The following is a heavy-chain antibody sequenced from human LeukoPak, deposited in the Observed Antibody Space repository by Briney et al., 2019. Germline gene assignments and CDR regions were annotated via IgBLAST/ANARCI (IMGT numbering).Heavy chain of an antibody. CDR1: GGSISNYY. V-gene: IGHV4-59*01. CDR3: ARAYYFDSSGYDDAFDI. CDR2: ISYSGST. D-gene: IGHD3-22*01. J-gene: IGHJ3*02. Sequence: NPSETLSLTCTISGGSISNYYWTWLRQPPGKGLEWIGFISYSGSTSYNPSLKSRVTISLDTSKNQFSLKLSSVTAADTAVYYCARAYYFDSSGYDDAFDIWGQGTMVTVSS.